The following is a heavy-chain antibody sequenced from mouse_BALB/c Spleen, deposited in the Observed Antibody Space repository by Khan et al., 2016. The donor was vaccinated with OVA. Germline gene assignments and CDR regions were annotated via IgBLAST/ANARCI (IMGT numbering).Heavy chain of an antibody. CDR1: GFSLTNYG. Sequence: QVQLKQSGLGLVAPSQSLSITCTTSGFSLTNYGVPWVRQPPGKGLEWLVAIRSDGSKAYNSDLNSRLSISIDNSKSQVFLKMNSLQTDDTAMYYCARRPYYHYYFMDYWGQGTSVTVSS. CDR2: IRSDGSK. V-gene: IGHV2-6-1*01. CDR3: ARRPYYHYYFMDY. J-gene: IGHJ4*01. D-gene: IGHD2-10*01.